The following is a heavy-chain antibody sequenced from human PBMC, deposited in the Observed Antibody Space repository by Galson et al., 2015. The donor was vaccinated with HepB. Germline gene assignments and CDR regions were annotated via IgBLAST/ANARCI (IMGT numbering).Heavy chain of an antibody. V-gene: IGHV3-23*01. D-gene: IGHD1-26*01. CDR1: GFTFSSYA. Sequence: SLRLSCAASGFTFSSYAMSWVRQAPGKGLEWVSAISGSGGSTYYADSVKVRFTISRDNSKNTLYLQMNSLRAEDTAAYYCAKETPTIALRTYSGSYRGYLDYWGQGTLVTVSS. CDR3: AKETPTIALRTYSGSYRGYLDY. J-gene: IGHJ4*02. CDR2: ISGSGGST.